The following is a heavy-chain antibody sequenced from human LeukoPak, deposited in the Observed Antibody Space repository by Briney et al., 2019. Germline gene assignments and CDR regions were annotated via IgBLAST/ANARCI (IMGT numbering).Heavy chain of an antibody. CDR3: ARHIRGYTYGPKGDAYDI. J-gene: IGHJ3*02. Sequence: KPSETLSLTCAAYGGSFSAFYWSWIRQPPGKGLEWIGEINHSGTTNYNPSFKSRVTVSVDTSKNQFSLRLSSVTAADTALYYCARHIRGYTYGPKGDAYDIWGQGTMVTVSS. D-gene: IGHD5-18*01. CDR1: GGSFSAFY. V-gene: IGHV4-34*01. CDR2: INHSGTT.